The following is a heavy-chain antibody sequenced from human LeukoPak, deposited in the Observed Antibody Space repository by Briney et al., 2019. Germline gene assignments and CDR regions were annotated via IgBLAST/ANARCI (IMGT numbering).Heavy chain of an antibody. CDR3: ARRDPFDY. Sequence: PGGSLRLSCAASGFTFDDYTMHWVRQAPGKGLEWVSLISWDGGSTYYADSVKGRFTISRNNAANSLYLQMNNLRDEDTAVYYCARRDPFDYWGLGTMVTVSS. V-gene: IGHV3-43*01. J-gene: IGHJ4*02. CDR2: ISWDGGST. CDR1: GFTFDDYT.